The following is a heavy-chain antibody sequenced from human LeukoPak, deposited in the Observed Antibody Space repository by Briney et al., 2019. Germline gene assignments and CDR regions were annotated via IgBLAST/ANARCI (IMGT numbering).Heavy chain of an antibody. CDR2: FDPEDGET. Sequence: ASVKVSCKVSGYTLTELSMHWVRQAPGKGLEWMGGFDPEDGETIYAQKFQGRVTMTEDTSTDTAYMELSSLRSEDTAVYYCATVGKLRFLERHNWFDPWGQGTLVTVSS. J-gene: IGHJ5*02. V-gene: IGHV1-24*01. CDR1: GYTLTELS. CDR3: ATVGKLRFLERHNWFDP. D-gene: IGHD3-3*01.